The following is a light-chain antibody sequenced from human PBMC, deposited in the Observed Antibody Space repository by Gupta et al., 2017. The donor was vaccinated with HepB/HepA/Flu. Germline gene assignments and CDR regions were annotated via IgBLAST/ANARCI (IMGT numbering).Light chain of an antibody. CDR1: QSVSSSH. V-gene: IGKV3-20*01. J-gene: IGKJ1*01. CDR3: QQYSNTLTTPRT. Sequence: IVLTQSPGTLSLSPGERATLSCRASQSVSSSHLAWYQQKPGQAPRLLIYGASIRATGIPDKFSGSGSGTDFTLTISRLEPEDFAVYYCQQYSNTLTTPRTFGQGTKVEIK. CDR2: GAS.